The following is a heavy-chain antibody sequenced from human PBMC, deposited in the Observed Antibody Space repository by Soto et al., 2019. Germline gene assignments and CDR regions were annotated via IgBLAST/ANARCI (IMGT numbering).Heavy chain of an antibody. D-gene: IGHD3-22*01. J-gene: IGHJ5*02. CDR2: IIPIFGTA. Sequence: QVQLVQSGAEVKKPGSSVKVSCKASGGTFSSYAISWVRQAPGQGLEWMGGIIPIFGTANYAQKFQGRVTITADESTSTAYMELSSLRSEDTAVYYCASWGTYYYDSTGYRGMFDPWGQGPLVTVSS. V-gene: IGHV1-69*12. CDR1: GGTFSSYA. CDR3: ASWGTYYYDSTGYRGMFDP.